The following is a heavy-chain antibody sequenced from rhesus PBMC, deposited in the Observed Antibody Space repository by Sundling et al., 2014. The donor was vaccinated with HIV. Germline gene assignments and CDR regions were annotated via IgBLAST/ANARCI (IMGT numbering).Heavy chain of an antibody. V-gene: IGHV4-73*01. CDR3: ARHRGYCTSGSCYVLDFEF. CDR2: ISGSGGST. CDR1: GGSISGYY. J-gene: IGHJ1*01. D-gene: IGHD2-2*01. Sequence: QVKLQQWGEGLVKPSETLSLTCVVYGGSISGYYYWRWIRQPPGKGLEWIGRISGSGGSTDYNPSLKSRVTISRDTSKNQFSLKLSSVTAADTAVYYCARHRGYCTSGSCYVLDFEFWGQGALVTVSS.